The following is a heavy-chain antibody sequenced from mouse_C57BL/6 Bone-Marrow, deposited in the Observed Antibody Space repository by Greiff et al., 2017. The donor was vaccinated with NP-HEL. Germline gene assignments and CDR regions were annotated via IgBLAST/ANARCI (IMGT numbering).Heavy chain of an antibody. Sequence: VNVVESGPELVKPGASVKISCKASGYAFSSSWMNWVKQRPGKGLEWIGRIYPGDGDTNYNGKFKGKATLTADKSSSTAYMQLSSLTSEDSAVYFCARLLRWFAYWGQGTLVTVSA. D-gene: IGHD1-1*01. CDR3: ARLLRWFAY. J-gene: IGHJ3*01. CDR2: IYPGDGDT. V-gene: IGHV1-82*01. CDR1: GYAFSSSW.